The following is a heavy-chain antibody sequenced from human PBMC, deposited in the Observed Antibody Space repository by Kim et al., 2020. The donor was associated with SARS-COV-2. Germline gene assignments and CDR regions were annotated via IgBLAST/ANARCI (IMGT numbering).Heavy chain of an antibody. J-gene: IGHJ6*02. D-gene: IGHD6-13*01. Sequence: GGSLRLSCAASGFTFSSYGMHWVRQAPGKGLEWVAVIWYDGSNKYYADSVKGRFTISRDNSKNTLYLQMNSLRAEDTAVYYCARGGYGSSSNYYGMDVWGQGTTVTVSS. CDR3: ARGGYGSSSNYYGMDV. CDR1: GFTFSSYG. CDR2: IWYDGSNK. V-gene: IGHV3-33*01.